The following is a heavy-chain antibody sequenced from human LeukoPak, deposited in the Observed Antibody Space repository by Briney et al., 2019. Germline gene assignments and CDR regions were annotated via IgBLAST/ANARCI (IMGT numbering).Heavy chain of an antibody. V-gene: IGHV3-53*01. Sequence: GGSLRLSCAASGFTVSSNYMNWVRQAPGKGLEWVSVIYSGGATYYADSVKGRLTLSRDSSKNTLYLQMDILRAEDTAIYYCARDGDYYYGLDVWGQGTTVTVSS. CDR1: GFTVSSNY. CDR2: IYSGGAT. D-gene: IGHD4-17*01. J-gene: IGHJ6*02. CDR3: ARDGDYYYGLDV.